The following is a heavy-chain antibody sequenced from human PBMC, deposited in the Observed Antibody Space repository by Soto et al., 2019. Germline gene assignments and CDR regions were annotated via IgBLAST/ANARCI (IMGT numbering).Heavy chain of an antibody. J-gene: IGHJ6*02. D-gene: IGHD5-12*01. CDR1: GFTFSSYG. CDR3: ARDASGIEWLRFPNGGMDV. CDR2: IWYDGSNK. V-gene: IGHV3-33*01. Sequence: GGSLRLSCAASGFTFSSYGMHWVRQAPGKGLEWVAVIWYDGSNKYYADSVKGRFTISRDNSKNTLYLQMNSLRAEDTAVYYCARDASGIEWLRFPNGGMDVWGQGTTVTVSS.